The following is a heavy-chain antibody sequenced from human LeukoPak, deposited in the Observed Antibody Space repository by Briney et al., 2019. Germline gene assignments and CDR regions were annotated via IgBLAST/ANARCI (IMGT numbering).Heavy chain of an antibody. D-gene: IGHD7-27*01. Sequence: GESLKISCKGSGYSFSNYWIGWVRQRPGKGLEWMGIIYPGDSDNRYSPSFQGQVTISAGKSISTAYLQWSSLTASDTAVYDCARHCNWGQKNPFDVWGQGTMVTVSS. CDR3: ARHCNWGQKNPFDV. V-gene: IGHV5-51*01. J-gene: IGHJ3*01. CDR2: IYPGDSDN. CDR1: GYSFSNYW.